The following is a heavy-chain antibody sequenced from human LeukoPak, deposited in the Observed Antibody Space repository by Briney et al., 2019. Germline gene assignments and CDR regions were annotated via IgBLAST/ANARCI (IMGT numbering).Heavy chain of an antibody. J-gene: IGHJ5*02. Sequence: SDTLSLTCTVSGGSISSGGYYWSWIRQHPGKGLEWIGYIYYSGSTYYNPSLKSRVTISVDMSKNQFSLKLSSVTAADTAVYYCARGVTAAGRRNNWFDPWGQGTLVTVSS. CDR2: IYYSGST. D-gene: IGHD6-13*01. V-gene: IGHV4-31*03. CDR3: ARGVTAAGRRNNWFDP. CDR1: GGSISSGGYY.